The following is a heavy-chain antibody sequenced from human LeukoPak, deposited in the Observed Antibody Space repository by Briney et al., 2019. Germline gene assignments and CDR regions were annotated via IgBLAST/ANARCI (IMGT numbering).Heavy chain of an antibody. CDR3: ARENWVFDY. V-gene: IGHV4-38-2*02. J-gene: IGHJ4*02. CDR1: GYSISSGFH. CDR2: VYRSGST. Sequence: SETLSLTCVVSGYSISSGFHWGWIRQPPGKGLEWIGSVYRSGSTYYDPSLKSRVTISVDTSKNQIPLKVRSVTAADTAMYYCARENWVFDYWGQGILVTVSS. D-gene: IGHD7-27*01.